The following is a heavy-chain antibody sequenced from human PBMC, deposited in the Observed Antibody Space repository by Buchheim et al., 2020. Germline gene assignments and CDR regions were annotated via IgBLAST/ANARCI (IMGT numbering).Heavy chain of an antibody. CDR2: ISYDGSNK. CDR1: GFTFSSYA. Sequence: VQLVESGGGLVQPGRSLRLSCAASGFTFSSYAMHWVRQAPGKGLEWVAVISYDGSNKYYADSVKGRFTISRDNSKNTLYLQMNSLRAEDTAVYYCASSSSSGWYYFDYWGQGTL. V-gene: IGHV3-30*04. J-gene: IGHJ4*02. CDR3: ASSSSSGWYYFDY. D-gene: IGHD6-6*01.